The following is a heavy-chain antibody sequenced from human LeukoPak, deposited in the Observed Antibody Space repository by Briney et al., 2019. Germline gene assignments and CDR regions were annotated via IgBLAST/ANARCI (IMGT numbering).Heavy chain of an antibody. CDR2: IYHSGST. D-gene: IGHD5-12*01. CDR1: GGSISSGGYY. V-gene: IGHV4-30-2*01. CDR3: AREGGVYSGYDFNPFDY. J-gene: IGHJ4*02. Sequence: SETLSLTCTVSGGSISSGGYYWSWIRQPPGKGLEWIGYIYHSGSTYYNPSLKSRVTISVDRSKNQFSLKLSSVTAADTAVYYCAREGGVYSGYDFNPFDYWGQGTLVTVSS.